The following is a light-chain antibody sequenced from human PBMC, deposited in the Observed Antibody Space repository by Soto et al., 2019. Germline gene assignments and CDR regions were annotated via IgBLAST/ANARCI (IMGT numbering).Light chain of an antibody. J-gene: IGLJ1*01. V-gene: IGLV1-44*01. CDR2: SNN. Sequence: QSVLTQPPSASGTPGQRVTISCSGSRSSIGSNTVNWYQHLPGSAPKLLIYSNNHRPSGVPDRFSASKAGASASLAISGLQSEDEGDYYCSSYAGSSNVFGTGTKLTVL. CDR1: RSSIGSNT. CDR3: SSYAGSSNV.